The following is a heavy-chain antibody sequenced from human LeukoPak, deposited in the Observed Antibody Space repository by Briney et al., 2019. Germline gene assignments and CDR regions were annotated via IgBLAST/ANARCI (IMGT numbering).Heavy chain of an antibody. V-gene: IGHV3-33*06. D-gene: IGHD2-2*01. CDR2: IWYDGSNK. J-gene: IGHJ4*02. CDR3: AKGMRVVVPAAMDY. Sequence: GGSLRLSCAASGFTFSSYGMHWVRQAPGKGLEWVAVIWYDGSNKYYADSVKGRFTISRDNSKNTLYLQMNSLRAEDTAVCYCAKGMRVVVPAAMDYWGQGTLVTVSS. CDR1: GFTFSSYG.